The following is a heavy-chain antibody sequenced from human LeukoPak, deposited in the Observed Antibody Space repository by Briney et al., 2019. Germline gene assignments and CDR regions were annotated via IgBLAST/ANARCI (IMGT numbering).Heavy chain of an antibody. D-gene: IGHD3-22*01. CDR1: GFTFSRYW. CDR2: IKSDGKT. J-gene: IGHJ1*01. V-gene: IGHV3-74*01. CDR3: ARAPSEVGGYYPEYFRH. Sequence: GGSLRLSCEASGFTFSRYWMHWVRQAPGKGLVWVSRIKSDGKTNYADSVKGRFTISRDNAKNTVSLQMDSLRAQDTGVYYCARAPSEVGGYYPEYFRHWGQGTLVTVSS.